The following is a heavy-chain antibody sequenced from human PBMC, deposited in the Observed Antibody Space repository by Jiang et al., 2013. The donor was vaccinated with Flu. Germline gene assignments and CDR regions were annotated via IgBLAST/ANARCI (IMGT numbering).Heavy chain of an antibody. CDR2: ISYDASKK. CDR3: AKDGYYLDSSGFEGHDFDI. V-gene: IGHV3-30*18. CDR1: GFTFSDYG. J-gene: IGHJ3*02. D-gene: IGHD3-22*01. Sequence: RLSCAASGFTFSDYGMHWVRQAPGKGLEWVAGISYDASKKYYADSVKGRFTVSRDNSKNTLNLQMNSLETDDTAVFYCAKDGYYLDSSGFEGHDFDIWGQGTMVTVSS.